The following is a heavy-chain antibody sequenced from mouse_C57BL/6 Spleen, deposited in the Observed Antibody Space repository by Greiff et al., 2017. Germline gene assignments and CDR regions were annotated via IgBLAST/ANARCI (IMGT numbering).Heavy chain of an antibody. CDR3: ARGADGPYYFDY. Sequence: QVQLKQPGAELVKPGASVKMSCKASGYTFTSYWITWVKQRPGQGLEWIGDIYPGSGSTNYNEKFKSKATLTVDTSSSTAYMQLSSLTSEDSAVYYCARGADGPYYFDYWGQGTTLTVSS. V-gene: IGHV1-55*01. CDR1: GYTFTSYW. D-gene: IGHD2-3*01. CDR2: IYPGSGST. J-gene: IGHJ2*01.